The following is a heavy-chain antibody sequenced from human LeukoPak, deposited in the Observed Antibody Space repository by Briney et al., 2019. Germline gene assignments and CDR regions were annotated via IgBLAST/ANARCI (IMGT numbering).Heavy chain of an antibody. Sequence: KPGGSLRLSCAASGFTFSDYYMSWIRQAPGKGLEWVSYISSSSSYTNYADSVKGRFTISRDNAKNSLYLQMNSLRDEDTAVYYCARGAFYYYYGMDVWGQGTTVTVSS. CDR3: ARGAFYYYYGMDV. J-gene: IGHJ6*02. V-gene: IGHV3-11*06. CDR1: GFTFSDYY. CDR2: ISSSSSYT.